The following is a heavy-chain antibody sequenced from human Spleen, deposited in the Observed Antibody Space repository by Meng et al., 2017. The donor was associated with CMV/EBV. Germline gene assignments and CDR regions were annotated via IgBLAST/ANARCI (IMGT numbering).Heavy chain of an antibody. CDR3: ARDYDFRSGHYYYAMYV. J-gene: IGHJ6*02. CDR1: GRSVSSGTFY. D-gene: IGHD3-3*01. V-gene: IGHV4-61*01. CDR2: IYHSGST. Sequence: SETLSLTCTVFGRSVSSGTFYWNWLRQPPGKGLEWIGYIYHSGSTIYNPSLESRVNISINTSKSQFSLKLRSVTAADAAMYYCARDYDFRSGHYYYAMYVWGQGTTVTVSS.